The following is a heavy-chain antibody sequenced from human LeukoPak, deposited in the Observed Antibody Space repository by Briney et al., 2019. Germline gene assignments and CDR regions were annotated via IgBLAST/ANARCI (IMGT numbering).Heavy chain of an antibody. V-gene: IGHV3-74*01. CDR3: ARVSGYSSSWDRLVGYYYYYYMDV. J-gene: IGHJ6*03. CDR1: GFTFSSYW. CDR2: INSDGSST. Sequence: GGSLRLSCAASGFTFSSYWMHWVRQAPGKGLVWVSRINSDGSSTSYADSVKGRFTISRDNAKNMLYLQMNSLRAEDTAVYYCARVSGYSSSWDRLVGYYYYYYMDVWGKGTTVTVSS. D-gene: IGHD6-13*01.